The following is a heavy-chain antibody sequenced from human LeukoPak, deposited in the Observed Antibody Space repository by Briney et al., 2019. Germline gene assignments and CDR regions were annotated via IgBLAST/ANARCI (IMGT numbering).Heavy chain of an antibody. Sequence: PGGSLRLSCAASGFTFSRDSMHWVRQSPGEGLVWLSRIDPDGSTTNYADSVKGRFTISRDNAKNTLYLQMNSLTDEDTAVYYCASDVAYKFDYWGQGTLVTFSS. D-gene: IGHD5-24*01. CDR1: GFTFSRDS. J-gene: IGHJ4*02. V-gene: IGHV3-74*01. CDR3: ASDVAYKFDY. CDR2: IDPDGSTT.